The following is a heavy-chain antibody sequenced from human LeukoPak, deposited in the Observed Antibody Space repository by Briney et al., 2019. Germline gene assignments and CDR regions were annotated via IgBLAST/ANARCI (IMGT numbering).Heavy chain of an antibody. D-gene: IGHD5-18*01. Sequence: GGSLRLSCAASGFTFSSYEMNWVRQAPGKGLEWVSYISSSGSTIYYADSVKGRFTISRDNAKNSLYLQMNSLRAEDTAVYYCARESGRYSYGYYFDYWGQGTLVTVSS. J-gene: IGHJ4*02. CDR1: GFTFSSYE. CDR3: ARESGRYSYGYYFDY. CDR2: ISSSGSTI. V-gene: IGHV3-48*03.